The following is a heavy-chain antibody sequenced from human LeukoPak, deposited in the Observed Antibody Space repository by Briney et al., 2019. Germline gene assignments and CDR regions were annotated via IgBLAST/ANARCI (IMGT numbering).Heavy chain of an antibody. CDR3: ARQGWMVYSSSWYGNSWFDP. CDR1: GGSISSYY. V-gene: IGHV4-59*01. Sequence: SETLSLTCTVSGGSISSYYWSWIRQPPGKGLGWIGYIYYSGSTNYNPSLKSRVTISVDTSKNQFSLKLSSVTAADTAVYYCARQGWMVYSSSWYGNSWFDPWGQGTLVTVSS. CDR2: IYYSGST. D-gene: IGHD6-13*01. J-gene: IGHJ5*02.